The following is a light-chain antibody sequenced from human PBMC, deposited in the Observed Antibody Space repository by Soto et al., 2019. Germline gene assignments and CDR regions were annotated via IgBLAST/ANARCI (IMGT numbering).Light chain of an antibody. V-gene: IGKV1-5*01. CDR2: EAS. J-gene: IGKJ2*01. Sequence: DILMTQSPSTLSASVGDRVTITCRASQSIFVWLAWYQQRPGTAPRLLIYEASSLPSGVPSRFSGSGSGTEFTLTISSLQPDDSATYYCQQYNSYSYTFGQGTKLEIK. CDR3: QQYNSYSYT. CDR1: QSIFVW.